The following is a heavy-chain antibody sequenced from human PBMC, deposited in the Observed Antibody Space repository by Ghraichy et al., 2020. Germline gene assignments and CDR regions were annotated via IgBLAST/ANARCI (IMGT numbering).Heavy chain of an antibody. CDR1: GFTFPNYY. CDR3: ARDPFTTYFQLDDSTMGV. D-gene: IGHD2/OR15-2a*01. CDR2: ISNTGDYT. V-gene: IGHV3-11*05. Sequence: LSLTCVASGFTFPNYYMMWIRRAPGKGLEWVSHISNTGDYTKYGDSVKGRFTISRDNAKNSLILEMNNLRADDTAVYYCARDPFTTYFQLDDSTMGVWGQGTTVTVSS. J-gene: IGHJ6*02.